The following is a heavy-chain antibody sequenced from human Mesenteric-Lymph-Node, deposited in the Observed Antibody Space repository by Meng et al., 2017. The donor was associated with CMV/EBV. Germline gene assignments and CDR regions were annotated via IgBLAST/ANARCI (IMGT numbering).Heavy chain of an antibody. D-gene: IGHD2-2*01. V-gene: IGHV5-51*01. CDR2: MYPGDSET. CDR3: ARRQCTSTSCPFDY. CDR1: AYSFTSYW. Sequence: GGSLRLSCQGSAYSFTSYWIGWVRQMPGKGLEWMGVMYPGDSETIYSPSFQGQVTISADKSITTAYLQWSSLKASDTAMYYCARRQCTSTSCPFDYWGQGTLVTVSS. J-gene: IGHJ4*02.